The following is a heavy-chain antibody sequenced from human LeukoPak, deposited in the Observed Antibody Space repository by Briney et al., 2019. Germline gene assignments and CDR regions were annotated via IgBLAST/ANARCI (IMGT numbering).Heavy chain of an antibody. CDR2: ISGSGGST. Sequence: GGSLRLSCAASGFTFSSYAMSWVRQAPGQGLEWVSAISGSGGSTYYADSVKGRFTISRDNSKNTLYLQMNSLRAEDTAVYYCATQWELELLFDYWGQGTLVTVSS. J-gene: IGHJ4*02. CDR3: ATQWELELLFDY. V-gene: IGHV3-23*01. D-gene: IGHD1-7*01. CDR1: GFTFSSYA.